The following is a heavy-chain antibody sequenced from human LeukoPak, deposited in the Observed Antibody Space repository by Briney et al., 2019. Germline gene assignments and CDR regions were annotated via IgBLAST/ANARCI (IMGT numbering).Heavy chain of an antibody. V-gene: IGHV1-46*01. D-gene: IGHD3-10*01. CDR2: ISPSGGST. J-gene: IGHJ3*02. CDR1: GYTFTSLN. CDR3: ARDSRLLWFGEDVDGFDT. Sequence: GASVKVSCKASGYTFTSLNIHWVRQAPGQGLEWMGIISPSGGSTNYAQNFQGRVTLTRDMSTSTVYMELSSLRFEDTAMYYCARDSRLLWFGEDVDGFDTWGQGTMVTVSS.